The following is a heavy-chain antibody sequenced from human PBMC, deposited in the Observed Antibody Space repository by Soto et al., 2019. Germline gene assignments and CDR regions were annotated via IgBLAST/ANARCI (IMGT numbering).Heavy chain of an antibody. CDR2: IYPGDSDT. CDR1: GYSFTSYW. Sequence: GESLKISCKGSGYSFTSYWIGWVCQMPGKGLEWMRIIYPGDSDTRYSPSFQGQVTISADKSISTAYLQRSSLKASDTAMYYCARREGKCLDCMDVWGQGTTVTVSS. J-gene: IGHJ6*02. D-gene: IGHD1-26*01. CDR3: ARREGKCLDCMDV. V-gene: IGHV5-51*01.